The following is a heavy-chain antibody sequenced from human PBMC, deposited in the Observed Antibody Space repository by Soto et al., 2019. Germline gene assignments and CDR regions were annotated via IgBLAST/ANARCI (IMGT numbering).Heavy chain of an antibody. V-gene: IGHV1-69*13. J-gene: IGHJ5*02. CDR3: ARGQITIFGVVIIEQNWFDP. D-gene: IGHD3-3*01. CDR1: GGTFSTYV. Sequence: GASVKVSCKASGGTFSTYVISWVRQAPGQGLEWMGGIIPIFGTANYAQKFQGRVTISADESTSTAYMELSSLRSEDTAVYYCARGQITIFGVVIIEQNWFDPWGQGTLVTVSS. CDR2: IIPIFGTA.